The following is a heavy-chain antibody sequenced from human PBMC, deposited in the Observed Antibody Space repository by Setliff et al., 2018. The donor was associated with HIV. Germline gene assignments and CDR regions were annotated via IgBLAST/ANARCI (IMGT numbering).Heavy chain of an antibody. CDR1: GGSVGSGSYY. D-gene: IGHD2-21*01. J-gene: IGHJ5*02. V-gene: IGHV4-39*07. CDR3: ARYGGNSFWFDP. CDR2: FYHSTT. Sequence: SETLSLTCSVSGGSVGSGSYYWSWIRQPPGTGLEWIGSFYHSTTYYNPSLKSRVTISVDTSKNQFSLKLISVTAADTAVYYCARYGGNSFWFDPWGQGTLVTVSS.